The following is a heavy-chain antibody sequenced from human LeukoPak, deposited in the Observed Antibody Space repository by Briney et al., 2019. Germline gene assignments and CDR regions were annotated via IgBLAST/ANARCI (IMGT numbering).Heavy chain of an antibody. Sequence: GGSLRLSCAASGFTFSSYWMNWVRQAPGKGLEWVANIKQDGSEQNYVDSVKGRFIISRDNAKKSLYLQMNSLRVEDTAVYYCARGYDDWGQGALVTVSS. CDR1: GFTFSSYW. CDR3: ARGYDD. J-gene: IGHJ4*02. V-gene: IGHV3-7*01. CDR2: IKQDGSEQ.